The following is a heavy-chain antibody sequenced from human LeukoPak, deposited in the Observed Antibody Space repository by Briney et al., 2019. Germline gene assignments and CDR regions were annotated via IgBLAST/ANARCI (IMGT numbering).Heavy chain of an antibody. Sequence: SETLSLTCTVSGGSISSGGYYWSWIRQHPGKGLEWIGYIYYSGSTYYNPSLKSRVTISVDTSKNQFSLKLSSVTAADTAVYYCARGGVPAALTYNWFDPWGQGTLVTVSS. D-gene: IGHD2-2*01. V-gene: IGHV4-31*03. J-gene: IGHJ5*02. CDR3: ARGGVPAALTYNWFDP. CDR1: GGSISSGGYY. CDR2: IYYSGST.